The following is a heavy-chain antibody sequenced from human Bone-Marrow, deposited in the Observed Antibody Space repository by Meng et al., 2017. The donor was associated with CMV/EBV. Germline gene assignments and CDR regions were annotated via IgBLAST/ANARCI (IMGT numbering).Heavy chain of an antibody. J-gene: IGHJ4*02. V-gene: IGHV3-23*04. D-gene: IGHD1-14*01. Sequence: DVKCVEIRVSLIKHGRTLILSWAASGFTYSNYARTWVCQAPGKGLEWLSNISQSGDDTSYADSVQGRFTISRDNSNNTLFLQMNSLRADDTAVYYCWRSNQFDYWGQGTLVTVSS. CDR3: WRSNQFDY. CDR2: ISQSGDDT. CDR1: GFTYSNYA.